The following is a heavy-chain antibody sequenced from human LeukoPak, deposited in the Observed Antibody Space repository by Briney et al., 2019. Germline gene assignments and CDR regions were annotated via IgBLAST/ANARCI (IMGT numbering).Heavy chain of an antibody. CDR2: IYSGGST. Sequence: GGSLRLSCAASGFTVSSNYMSWVRQAPGKGLEWVSVIYSGGSTFYAYSVKGRFTISRDNSKNTLYLQMNSLRAEDMAVYYCAREQYDDSGPDAFDIWGQGTMVTVSS. CDR1: GFTVSSNY. CDR3: AREQYDDSGPDAFDI. D-gene: IGHD3-16*01. J-gene: IGHJ3*02. V-gene: IGHV3-53*01.